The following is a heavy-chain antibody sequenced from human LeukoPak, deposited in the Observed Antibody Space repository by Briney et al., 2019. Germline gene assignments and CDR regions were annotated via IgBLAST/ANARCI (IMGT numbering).Heavy chain of an antibody. D-gene: IGHD3-10*01. V-gene: IGHV4-59*01. Sequence: SETLSLTGTVSGGSISSYYWSWIRQPPGKGLEWIGYIYYSGSTNYNPSLKSRVTISVDTSKNQFSLKLSSVTAPDTAVYYCARAAYYYGSGSYYNPFYYFDYWGQGTLVTVSS. CDR2: IYYSGST. J-gene: IGHJ4*02. CDR3: ARAAYYYGSGSYYNPFYYFDY. CDR1: GGSISSYY.